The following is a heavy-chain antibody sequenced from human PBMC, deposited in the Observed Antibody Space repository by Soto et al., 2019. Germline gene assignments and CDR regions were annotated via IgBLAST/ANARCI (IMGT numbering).Heavy chain of an antibody. CDR3: AKSIAAAGFYGMDV. V-gene: IGHV3-30*18. CDR1: GFTFSSYG. D-gene: IGHD6-13*01. J-gene: IGHJ6*02. CDR2: RSYDGRNK. Sequence: QVQLVESGGGVVQPGRSLRLSCAASGFTFSSYGMHWVRQAPGKGLEWVAVRSYDGRNKYYADSVKGRFTISRDNSKNTLYLQMNSLRAEDTAVYYCAKSIAAAGFYGMDVWGQGTTVTVSS.